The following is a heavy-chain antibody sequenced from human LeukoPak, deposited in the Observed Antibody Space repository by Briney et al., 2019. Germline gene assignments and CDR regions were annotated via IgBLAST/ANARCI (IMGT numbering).Heavy chain of an antibody. CDR1: GFTFSSYG. J-gene: IGHJ5*02. CDR2: ISYDGSNK. Sequence: GGSLRLSCAASGFTFSSYGMHWVRQAPGKGLEWVAVISYDGSNKYYADSVKGRFTISRDNSKNTLYLQMNSLRAEDTAVYYCASSLSYCSSTSCYTEDWFDPWGQGTLVTVSS. D-gene: IGHD2-2*02. CDR3: ASSLSYCSSTSCYTEDWFDP. V-gene: IGHV3-30*06.